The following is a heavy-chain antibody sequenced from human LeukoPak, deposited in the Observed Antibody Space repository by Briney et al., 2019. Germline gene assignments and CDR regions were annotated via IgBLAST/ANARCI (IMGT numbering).Heavy chain of an antibody. J-gene: IGHJ4*02. V-gene: IGHV3-66*01. CDR2: IYSGGST. CDR1: GFTVSSNY. D-gene: IGHD3-9*01. CDR3: ARARLRYFDWLDAYYFDY. Sequence: GGSLRLSCAASGFTVSSNYMSWVRQAPGKGLEWVSVIYSGGSTYYADSVKGRFTISRDNSKNTLYLQMNSLRAEDTAVYYCARARLRYFDWLDAYYFDYWGQGTLVTVSS.